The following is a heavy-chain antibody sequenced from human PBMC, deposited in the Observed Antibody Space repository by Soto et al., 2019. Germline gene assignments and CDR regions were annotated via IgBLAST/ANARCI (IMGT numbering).Heavy chain of an antibody. V-gene: IGHV3-74*02. Sequence: EVQLVESGGGLVLPGGSLRLSCAASGFTFSSYWMHWVRQAPGKGLVWVSRMNEDGGTTDYADSEKGRFTISRDNAKNTLYLQMNNLRGEDTAVYYCASDLSGRADVWGQGTTVTVSS. CDR3: ASDLSGRADV. CDR1: GFTFSSYW. CDR2: MNEDGGTT. J-gene: IGHJ6*02. D-gene: IGHD3-10*01.